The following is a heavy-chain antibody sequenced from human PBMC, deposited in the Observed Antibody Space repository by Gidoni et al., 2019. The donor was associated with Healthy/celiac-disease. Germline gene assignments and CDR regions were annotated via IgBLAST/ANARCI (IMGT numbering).Heavy chain of an antibody. Sequence: QVQLVESGGGVVQPGRSLRLSCAASGFTFSSYGMHWVRQAPGKGLEWVAVIWYDGSNKYYADSVKGRFTISRDNSKNTLYLQMNSLRAEDTAVYYCARGRSTIFGVFDYWGQGTLVTVSS. CDR3: ARGRSTIFGVFDY. J-gene: IGHJ4*02. V-gene: IGHV3-33*01. CDR1: GFTFSSYG. D-gene: IGHD3-3*01. CDR2: IWYDGSNK.